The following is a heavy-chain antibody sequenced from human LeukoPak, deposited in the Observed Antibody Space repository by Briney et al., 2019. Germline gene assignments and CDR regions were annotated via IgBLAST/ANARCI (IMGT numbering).Heavy chain of an antibody. CDR2: INPSGGST. Sequence: GASVKVSCKASGYTFASYYMHWVRQAPGQGLEWMGIINPSGGSTSYAQKFQGRVTMTRDTSTSTVYMELSSLRSEDTAVYYCAITALNVLYGDPPYYYGMDVWGQGTTVTVSS. CDR1: GYTFASYY. CDR3: AITALNVLYGDPPYYYGMDV. J-gene: IGHJ6*02. D-gene: IGHD4-17*01. V-gene: IGHV1-46*01.